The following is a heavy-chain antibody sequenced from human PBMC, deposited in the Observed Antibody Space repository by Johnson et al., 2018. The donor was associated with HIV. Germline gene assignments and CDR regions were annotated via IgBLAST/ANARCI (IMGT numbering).Heavy chain of an antibody. CDR3: ARDFNSGSPDGAFDI. V-gene: IGHV3-11*01. J-gene: IGHJ3*02. CDR2: ISSSGSTI. D-gene: IGHD4-23*01. Sequence: QVQLVESGGGLVKPGGSLRLSCAATGFTFSNAWMSWIRQAPGKGLEWVSYISSSGSTIYYADSVKGRFPISRDNAKNSLYLQMNSLRPEDTALYYCARDFNSGSPDGAFDIWGQGTMVTVSS. CDR1: GFTFSNAW.